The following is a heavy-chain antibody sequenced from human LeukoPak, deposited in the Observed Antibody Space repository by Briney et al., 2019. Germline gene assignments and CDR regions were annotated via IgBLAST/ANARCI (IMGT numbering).Heavy chain of an antibody. CDR1: GFTFSSYS. J-gene: IGHJ4*02. V-gene: IGHV3-21*01. D-gene: IGHD2-15*01. Sequence: PGWALRLSCAASGFTFSSYSMNWLRQAPGKGLAWVSSISSSSSYIYYADSVKGRFTISRDNAKNSLYLQMNSLRAEDTAVYYCARDLGSSYSSGIDYWGQGTLVTVSS. CDR3: ARDLGSSYSSGIDY. CDR2: ISSSSSYI.